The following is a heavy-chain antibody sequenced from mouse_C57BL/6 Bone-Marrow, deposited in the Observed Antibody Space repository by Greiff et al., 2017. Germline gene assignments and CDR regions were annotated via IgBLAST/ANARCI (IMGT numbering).Heavy chain of an antibody. D-gene: IGHD4-1*01. CDR2: IYPRSGNT. CDR1: GYTFTSYG. CDR3: ATGTLGFDY. V-gene: IGHV1-81*01. J-gene: IGHJ2*01. Sequence: QVHVKQSGAELARPGASVKLSCKASGYTFTSYGISWVKQRTGQGLEWIGEIYPRSGNTYYNEKFKGKATLTADKSSSTAYMELRSLTSEDSAVYFCATGTLGFDYWGQGTTLTVSS.